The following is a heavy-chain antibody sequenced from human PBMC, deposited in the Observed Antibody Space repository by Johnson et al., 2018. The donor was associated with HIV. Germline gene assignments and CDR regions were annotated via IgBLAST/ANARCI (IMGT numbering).Heavy chain of an antibody. V-gene: IGHV3-9*01. CDR2: ISWNSGSI. CDR1: GFTFDDYA. D-gene: IGHD6-19*01. CDR3: ARYSSGWQGLDAFDI. Sequence: VQLVESGGGLVQPGRSLRLSCAASGFTFDDYAMHWVRQAPGKGLGWVSGISWNSGSIGYADSVKGRFTISRDNAKNSLYLQMNSLRAEDTALYYCARYSSGWQGLDAFDIWGQGTMVTVSS. J-gene: IGHJ3*02.